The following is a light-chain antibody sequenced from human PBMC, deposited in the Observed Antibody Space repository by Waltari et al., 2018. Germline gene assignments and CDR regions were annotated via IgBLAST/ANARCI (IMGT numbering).Light chain of an antibody. CDR3: QQYYDYQRS. V-gene: IGKV1-8*01. Sequence: AIRMTQSPSSPSASTGDRVTITCRASQSVSTYLAWYQQKPGKAPKLLIYAASTLQRGVPLRFSGSGSGTDFTLSIRCLQSEDFATYYCQQYYDYQRSFGQGTKVEIK. CDR1: QSVSTY. CDR2: AAS. J-gene: IGKJ1*01.